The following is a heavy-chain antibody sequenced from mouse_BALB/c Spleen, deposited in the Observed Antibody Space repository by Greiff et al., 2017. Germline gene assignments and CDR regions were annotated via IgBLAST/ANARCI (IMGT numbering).Heavy chain of an antibody. V-gene: IGHV5-17*02. CDR2: ISSGSSTI. D-gene: IGHD2-3*01. CDR1: GFTFSSFG. J-gene: IGHJ3*01. Sequence: EVQVVESGGGLVQPGGSRNLSCAASGFTFSSFGLHWVRQAPEKGLEWVAYISSGSSTIYYADTVKGRFTISRDNPKNTLFLQMTSLRSEDTAMYYCARDDGYYEGAWFAYWGQGTLVTVSA. CDR3: ARDDGYYEGAWFAY.